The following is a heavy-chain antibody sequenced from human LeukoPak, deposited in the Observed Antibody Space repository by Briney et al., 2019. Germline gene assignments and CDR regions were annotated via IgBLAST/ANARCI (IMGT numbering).Heavy chain of an antibody. Sequence: GGSLRLSCAASGFTFSSYGMHWVRQAPGKGLEWVAVISYDGSNKYYADSVKGRFTISRDNSKNTLYLQMNSLRAEDTAVYYCLLSHDFDIWGQGTMVTVSS. CDR3: LLSHDFDI. J-gene: IGHJ3*02. V-gene: IGHV3-30*03. D-gene: IGHD3-10*01. CDR1: GFTFSSYG. CDR2: ISYDGSNK.